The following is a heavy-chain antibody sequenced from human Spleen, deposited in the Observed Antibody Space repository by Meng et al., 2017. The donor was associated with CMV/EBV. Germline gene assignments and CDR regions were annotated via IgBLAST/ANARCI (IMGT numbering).Heavy chain of an antibody. CDR2: IKQDGSEK. J-gene: IGHJ4*02. CDR1: GFTFSSYW. D-gene: IGHD3-9*01. Sequence: GGSLRLSCAASGFTFSSYWMSWVRQAPGKGLEWVANIKQDGSEKYYVDSVKGRFSISRDNAKNSLYLQMNSLRAEDTAVYYCARDDYDILTGRPHYFDYWGQGTLVTVSS. V-gene: IGHV3-7*01. CDR3: ARDDYDILTGRPHYFDY.